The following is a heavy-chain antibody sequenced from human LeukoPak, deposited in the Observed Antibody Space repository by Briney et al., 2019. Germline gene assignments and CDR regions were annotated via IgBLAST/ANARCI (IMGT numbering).Heavy chain of an antibody. Sequence: ASVTVSCKASGGTFSSYAISWVRQAPGQGLEWMGGIIPIFGTANYAQKFQGRVAITADESTSTAYMELSSLRSEDTAVYYCARPERGYSYGRQLDYWGQGTLVTVSS. V-gene: IGHV1-69*13. CDR1: GGTFSSYA. CDR3: ARPERGYSYGRQLDY. CDR2: IIPIFGTA. J-gene: IGHJ4*02. D-gene: IGHD5-18*01.